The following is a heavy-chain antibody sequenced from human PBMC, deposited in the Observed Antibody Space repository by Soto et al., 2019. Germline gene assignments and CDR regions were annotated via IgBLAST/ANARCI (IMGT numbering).Heavy chain of an antibody. CDR1: GYTFTRSG. Sequence: QVQLVQSGAEVKKPGASVKVSCKASGYTFTRSGISWVRQAPGQGPEWMGWISSYNGDTNYAQTFQGRVTMTTHTSTSTAYMELRSLRSDDTAVYYCAREGVAPYYYYGMDVWGRGTPVTVSS. CDR3: AREGVAPYYYYGMDV. V-gene: IGHV1-18*01. J-gene: IGHJ6*02. CDR2: ISSYNGDT. D-gene: IGHD5-12*01.